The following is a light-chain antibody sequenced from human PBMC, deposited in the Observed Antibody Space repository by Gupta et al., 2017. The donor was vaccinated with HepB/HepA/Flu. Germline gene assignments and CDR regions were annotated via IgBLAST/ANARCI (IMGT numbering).Light chain of an antibody. CDR1: QGISSW. CDR2: AAS. V-gene: IGKV1-12*01. CDR3: QHANSSPPFT. J-gene: IGKJ4*01. Sequence: QVNPFPFSVSASVGDRVTITCRASQGISSWLAWYQQKPGKAPKLLIYAASSLQSGVPSRFSGSGSGTDFTLTISSLQPDDFATYYCQHANSSPPFTFGGGTKVEIK.